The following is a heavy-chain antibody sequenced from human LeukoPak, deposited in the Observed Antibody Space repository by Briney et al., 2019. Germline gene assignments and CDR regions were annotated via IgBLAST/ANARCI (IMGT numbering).Heavy chain of an antibody. CDR2: IYTGGGT. CDR1: GFTVSSNY. D-gene: IGHD6-13*01. J-gene: IGHJ4*02. CDR3: ARVSGSTSWYADY. Sequence: GGSLRLSCAASGFTVSSNYMSWVRQAPGKGLEWVSVIYTGGGTYYADSVKGRFTISRDNSKNTLYLQMNSLRAEDTAVYYCARVSGSTSWYADYWGQGTLVTVSS. V-gene: IGHV3-53*01.